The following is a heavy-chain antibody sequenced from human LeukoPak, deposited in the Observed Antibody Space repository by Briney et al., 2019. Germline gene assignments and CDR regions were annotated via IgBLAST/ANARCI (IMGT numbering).Heavy chain of an antibody. CDR2: IIPIFGTA. V-gene: IGHV1-69*13. CDR1: GYTFTSYA. D-gene: IGHD1-7*01. CDR3: ARCIKLELQYYFDY. J-gene: IGHJ4*02. Sequence: SVKVSCKASGYTFTSYAISWVRQAPGQGLEWMGGIIPIFGTANYAQIFQGRVTITADESTSTAYMELSSLRSEDTAVYYCARCIKLELQYYFDYWGQGTLVTVSS.